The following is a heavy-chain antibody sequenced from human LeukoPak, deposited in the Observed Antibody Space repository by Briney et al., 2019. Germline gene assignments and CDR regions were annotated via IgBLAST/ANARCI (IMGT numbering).Heavy chain of an antibody. Sequence: SETLSLTCAVYGGSFSGYYWSWIRQPPGKGLEWIGEIIHSGSTNYNPSLKSRVTLSVDTSKNQFSLKVSSVTAADTGVYYCARAVDIVVVPAAVNWFDPWGQGTLVTVSS. V-gene: IGHV4-34*12. CDR3: ARAVDIVVVPAAVNWFDP. CDR2: IIHSGST. D-gene: IGHD2-2*03. J-gene: IGHJ5*02. CDR1: GGSFSGYY.